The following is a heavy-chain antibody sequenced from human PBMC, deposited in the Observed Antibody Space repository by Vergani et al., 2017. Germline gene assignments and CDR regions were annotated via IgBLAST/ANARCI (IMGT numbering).Heavy chain of an antibody. D-gene: IGHD4-17*01. CDR3: ARMPVVYGDYRGGXFDP. CDR1: GYTFTGYY. Sequence: QVQLVQSGAEVKKPGASVKVSCKASGYTFTGYYMHWVRQAPGQGLEWMGWINPNSGGTNYAQKFQGRVTMTRDTSISTAYMELSRLRSDDTAVYYCARMPVVYGDYRGGXFDPWGQGTLVTVSS. CDR2: INPNSGGT. J-gene: IGHJ5*02. V-gene: IGHV1-2*02.